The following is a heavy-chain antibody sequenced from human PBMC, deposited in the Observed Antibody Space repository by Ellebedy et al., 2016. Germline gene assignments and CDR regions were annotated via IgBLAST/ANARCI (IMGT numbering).Heavy chain of an antibody. CDR1: GLSGYS. CDR3: ALDFNRGYDCSY. V-gene: IGHV3-48*01. Sequence: GESLKISCAVSGLSGYSMNWVRQAPGKGLEWVSYISQRGTVRFYADSVKGRFTVSRDNGKNSLYLEMSSLRGEDTAVYYCALDFNRGYDCSYWGPGTLVTVSS. J-gene: IGHJ4*02. CDR2: ISQRGTVR. D-gene: IGHD5-12*01.